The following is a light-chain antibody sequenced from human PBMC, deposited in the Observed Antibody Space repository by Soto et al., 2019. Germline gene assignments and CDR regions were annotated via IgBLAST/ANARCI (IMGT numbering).Light chain of an antibody. V-gene: IGKV1-5*03. CDR3: QHYNSYSEA. Sequence: DIPMTQSPSTLSGSVGDRVTITCRASQTIRSWLAWYQQKPEKAPKLLIYKASTLKSGVPSRFSGSGSGTEFTLTISSLQPDDFATYYCQHYNSYSEAFGQATKVELK. CDR1: QTIRSW. J-gene: IGKJ1*01. CDR2: KAS.